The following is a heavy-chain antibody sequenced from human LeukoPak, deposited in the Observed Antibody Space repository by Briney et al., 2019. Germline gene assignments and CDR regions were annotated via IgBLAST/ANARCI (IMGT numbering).Heavy chain of an antibody. J-gene: IGHJ3*02. D-gene: IGHD4-17*01. CDR1: GGSISSYY. V-gene: IGHV4-4*07. CDR3: AKGMTTVTKDAFDI. CDR2: IYTSGST. Sequence: SETLSLTCTVSGGSISSYYWSWIRQPAGKGLEWIGRIYTSGSTNYNPSLKSRVTMSVDTSKNQFSLKLSSVTAADTAVYYCAKGMTTVTKDAFDIWGQGTMVTVSS.